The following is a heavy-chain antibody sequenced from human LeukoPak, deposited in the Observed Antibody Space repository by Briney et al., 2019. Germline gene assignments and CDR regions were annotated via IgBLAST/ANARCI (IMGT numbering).Heavy chain of an antibody. D-gene: IGHD1-7*01. Sequence: GSLRLSCAASGFTFNTAWMSWVRRPPGKGLEWIGEIYHSGSTNYNPSLKSRVTISVDKSKNRFSLKLSSVTAADTAVYYCARYDWNYPAWFDPWGQGTLVTVSS. V-gene: IGHV4-4*02. CDR2: IYHSGST. J-gene: IGHJ5*02. CDR1: GFTFNTAW. CDR3: ARYDWNYPAWFDP.